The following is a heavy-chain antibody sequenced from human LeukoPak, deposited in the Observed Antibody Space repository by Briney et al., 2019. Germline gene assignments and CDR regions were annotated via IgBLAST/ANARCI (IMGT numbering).Heavy chain of an antibody. V-gene: IGHV4-38-2*02. CDR3: ARDSLGPVLLWFGELGY. CDR2: IYHSGST. Sequence: PSETLSLTCAVSGYSISSGYYWGWIRQPPGKGLEWIGSIYHSGSTYYNPSLKSRVTISVDTSKNQFSLKLSSVTAADTAVYYCARDSLGPVLLWFGELGYWGQGTLVTVSS. D-gene: IGHD3-10*01. J-gene: IGHJ4*02. CDR1: GYSISSGYY.